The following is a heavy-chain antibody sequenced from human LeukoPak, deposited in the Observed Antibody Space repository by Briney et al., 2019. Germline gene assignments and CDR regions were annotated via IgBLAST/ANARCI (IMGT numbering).Heavy chain of an antibody. CDR2: ISSSSSTI. Sequence: GGSLRLSCAAAGFTFSSYSMNWVRQAPGKGLEWVSYISSSSSTIYYADSVNGRFTISRDNAKNSLYLQMNSLRAEDTAVYYCARDSSGYHDNWFDPWGQGTLVTVSS. D-gene: IGHD3-22*01. V-gene: IGHV3-48*01. CDR3: ARDSSGYHDNWFDP. CDR1: GFTFSSYS. J-gene: IGHJ5*02.